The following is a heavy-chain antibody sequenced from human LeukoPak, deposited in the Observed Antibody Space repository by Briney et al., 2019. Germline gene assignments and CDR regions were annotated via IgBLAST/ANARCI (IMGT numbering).Heavy chain of an antibody. V-gene: IGHV3-33*08. CDR3: ARDDTSGYYYFDY. CDR1: GFTFSTYG. Sequence: PGGSLRLSCAASGFTFSTYGMPWVRQAPGRGLEWVALIWYDGGNKYYSDSVKGRFTISRDNSKNTLYLQMNSLRAEDTAVYYCARDDTSGYYYFDYWGQGTLVTVSS. D-gene: IGHD3-22*01. CDR2: IWYDGGNK. J-gene: IGHJ4*02.